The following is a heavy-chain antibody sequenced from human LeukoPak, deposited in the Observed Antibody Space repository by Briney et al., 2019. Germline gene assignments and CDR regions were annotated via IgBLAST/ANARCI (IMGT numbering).Heavy chain of an antibody. CDR3: AKDDFSYSSGWPGDYGMDV. CDR2: ISSSSSSYI. CDR1: GFTFSSYS. Sequence: GGSLRLSCAASGFTFSSYSMNWVRQAPGKGLEWVSSISSSSSSYIYYADSVKGRFTISRDNAKNSLYLQMDSLRAEDTAVYYCAKDDFSYSSGWPGDYGMDVWGQGTTVTVSS. D-gene: IGHD6-19*01. J-gene: IGHJ6*02. V-gene: IGHV3-21*04.